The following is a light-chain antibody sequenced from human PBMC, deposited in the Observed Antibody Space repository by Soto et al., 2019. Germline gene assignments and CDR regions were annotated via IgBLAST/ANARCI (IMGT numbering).Light chain of an antibody. J-gene: IGKJ2*01. CDR1: QSIDIW. CDR2: DAS. V-gene: IGKV1-5*01. CDR3: QQYCSYPYT. Sequence: DIQMTQSPSTLSASIGDRVTITCRARQSIDIWLAWYQQKPGKAPKLLIYDASSLDSGVPSRFSGSGSGTEFTLTITSLQPDDFATYYCQQYCSYPYTFGQGTKLEIK.